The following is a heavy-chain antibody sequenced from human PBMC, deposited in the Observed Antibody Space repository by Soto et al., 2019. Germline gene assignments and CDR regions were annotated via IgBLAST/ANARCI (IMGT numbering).Heavy chain of an antibody. CDR1: GYTFTNYW. Sequence: GESLKISCKASGYTFTNYWIVWVRQVPGKGLEWMGLIYPGDSDTRYNPSFQGQVTISADKSTSAAYLQWNSLMASDTAKYYCARSGRSGLRWLDFFDPWGQGTLVTVSS. J-gene: IGHJ5*02. V-gene: IGHV5-51*01. D-gene: IGHD4-17*01. CDR3: ARSGRSGLRWLDFFDP. CDR2: IYPGDSDT.